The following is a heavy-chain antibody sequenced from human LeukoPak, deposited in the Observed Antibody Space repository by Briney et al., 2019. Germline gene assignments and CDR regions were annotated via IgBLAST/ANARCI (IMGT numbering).Heavy chain of an antibody. Sequence: GGSLRLSCAASGFTFSAYSMNWVRQAPGKGLEWVSYISGSGSTIKNADSVRGRFTISRDNAKSSLYLQMNSLRAEDTAVYYCARVLSGYFAFDYWGQGTLVTVSS. CDR2: ISGSGSTI. CDR3: ARVLSGYFAFDY. V-gene: IGHV3-48*04. CDR1: GFTFSAYS. D-gene: IGHD3-22*01. J-gene: IGHJ4*02.